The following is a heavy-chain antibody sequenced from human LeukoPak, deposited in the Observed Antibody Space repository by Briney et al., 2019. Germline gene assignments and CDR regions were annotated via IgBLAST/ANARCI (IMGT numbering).Heavy chain of an antibody. CDR3: ARGADQEFDF. V-gene: IGHV1-46*02. Sequence: GASVTVSSKSSGHTFNNHFIHWVRQAPGQGLEWMGMINPRDGTTRTLQKFQGRVTMTRDTSTSTLYMGLSSLRSEDTATYFCARGADQEFDFWGQGTLVTVSS. J-gene: IGHJ4*02. CDR2: INPRDGTT. CDR1: GHTFNNHF.